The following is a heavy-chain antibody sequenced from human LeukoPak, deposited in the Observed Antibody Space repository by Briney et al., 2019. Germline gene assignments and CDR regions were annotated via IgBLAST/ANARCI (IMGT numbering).Heavy chain of an antibody. Sequence: SETLSLTCTVSGGSISTSNYYWSWIRQPPWKGLEWIGYIYYSGSTNYKPSLKSRVTISVDTSKNQFSLKLSSVTAADTAVYYCARGGYYGSGNDFRFDPWGQGTLVTVSS. CDR1: GGSISTSNYY. J-gene: IGHJ5*02. CDR2: IYYSGST. V-gene: IGHV4-61*01. CDR3: ARGGYYGSGNDFRFDP. D-gene: IGHD3-10*01.